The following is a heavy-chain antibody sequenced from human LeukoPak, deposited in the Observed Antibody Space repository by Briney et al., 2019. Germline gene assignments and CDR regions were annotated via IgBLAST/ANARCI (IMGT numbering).Heavy chain of an antibody. CDR2: INPNSGGT. CDR3: ARGYSSGWSGHYYYYGMDV. Sequence: ASVKVSCKASGYTFTGYYMHWVRQAPGQGLEWMGWINPNSGGTNYAQKFQGRVTMTRDTSISTAYMELSRLRSDDTAVYYCARGYSSGWSGHYYYYGMDVWGQGTTVTVSS. D-gene: IGHD6-19*01. CDR1: GYTFTGYY. V-gene: IGHV1-2*02. J-gene: IGHJ6*02.